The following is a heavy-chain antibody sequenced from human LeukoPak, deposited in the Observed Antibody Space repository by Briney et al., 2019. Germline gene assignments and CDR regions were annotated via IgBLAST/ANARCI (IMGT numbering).Heavy chain of an antibody. J-gene: IGHJ4*02. CDR3: ARIPDVSRWPFDY. CDR1: EGSINRDC. V-gene: IGHV4-59*01. CDR2: IRYSGRT. D-gene: IGHD6-19*01. Sequence: SETLSLTCTASEGSINRDCWTWIRQPPGKGLEWIGYIRYSGRTSYNPSLKSRVSISIDTSKNLFSLQLRSVTTADTAIYYCARIPDVSRWPFDYWGQGTLVTVSS.